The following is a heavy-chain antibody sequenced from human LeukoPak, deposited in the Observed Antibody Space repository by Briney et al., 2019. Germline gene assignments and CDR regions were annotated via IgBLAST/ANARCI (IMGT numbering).Heavy chain of an antibody. CDR2: FDPEDGET. D-gene: IGHD2-21*01. J-gene: IGHJ4*02. CDR3: ATVPGYCGGDCYSAPATDY. CDR1: GYTLTELS. Sequence: ASVKVSCKVSGYTLTELSMHWVRQAPGKGLEWMGGFDPEDGETIYAQKFQGRVTMTEDTSTDTAYMELSSLRSEDTAVYYCATVPGYCGGDCYSAPATDYWGQGTLVTVSS. V-gene: IGHV1-24*01.